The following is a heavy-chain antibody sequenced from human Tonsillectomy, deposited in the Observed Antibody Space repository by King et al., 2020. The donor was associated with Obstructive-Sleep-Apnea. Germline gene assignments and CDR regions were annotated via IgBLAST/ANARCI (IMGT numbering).Heavy chain of an antibody. D-gene: IGHD2-2*01. V-gene: IGHV1-69*09. CDR2: IIPILGIA. Sequence: QLVQSGAEVKKPGSSVKVSCKASGGTFSSYAISWVRQAPGQGLEWMGGIIPILGIANYAQKFQGRVTITADKSTSTAYMELSSLRSEDTAVYYCASNIVVVPAARNYGMDVWGQGTTVTVSS. CDR3: ASNIVVVPAARNYGMDV. CDR1: GGTFSSYA. J-gene: IGHJ6*02.